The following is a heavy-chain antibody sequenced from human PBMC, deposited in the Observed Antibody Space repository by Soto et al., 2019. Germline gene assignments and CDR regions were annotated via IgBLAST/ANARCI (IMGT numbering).Heavy chain of an antibody. CDR3: ASPAQNGYEMDY. CDR2: ITSSTSYT. J-gene: IGHJ4*02. V-gene: IGHV3-11*05. D-gene: IGHD5-12*01. Sequence: QVQLVESGGGLVKPGGSLRLSCAASGFIFSDYYMRWIRQAPGKGLEWVSCITSSTSYTNYADSVKGRFTISRDNAKNSLYLQMNSLRAEDTAVYYCASPAQNGYEMDYWGQGNLVTVSS. CDR1: GFIFSDYY.